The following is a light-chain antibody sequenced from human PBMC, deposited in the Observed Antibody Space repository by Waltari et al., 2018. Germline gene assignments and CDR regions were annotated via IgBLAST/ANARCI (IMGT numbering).Light chain of an antibody. Sequence: EIVMTQSPATLSVSPGETATLSCRASQSVSSNVAWYQKKPGQAPRLLIYDASTRAHSIPAKFRGSGSGTEFTLTISSLQSEDFAVYYCQQYNRWPPITFGHGTRLEIK. J-gene: IGKJ5*01. CDR1: QSVSSN. CDR2: DAS. CDR3: QQYNRWPPIT. V-gene: IGKV3-15*01.